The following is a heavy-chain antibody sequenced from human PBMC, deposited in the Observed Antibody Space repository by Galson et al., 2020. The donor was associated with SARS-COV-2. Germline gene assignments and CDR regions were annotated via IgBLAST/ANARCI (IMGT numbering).Heavy chain of an antibody. J-gene: IGHJ4*02. CDR3: ARRRSSGWYYFDY. D-gene: IGHD6-19*01. V-gene: IGHV4-34*01. CDR1: VGSFSGYY. CDR2: INNSGST. Sequence: SETLSLTCAVYVGSFSGYYWSWIRQSPGKGLEWIGEINNSGSTNYNPSLKSRVTISVDMSKNQLSLKLSSMTAADTAVYYCARRRSSGWYYFDYWGQGTPVTVAS.